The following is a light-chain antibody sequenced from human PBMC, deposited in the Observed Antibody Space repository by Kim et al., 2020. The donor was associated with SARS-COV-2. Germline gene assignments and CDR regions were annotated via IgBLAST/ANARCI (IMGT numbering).Light chain of an antibody. CDR3: NSRDSRGKHYV. CDR2: DKN. J-gene: IGLJ1*01. Sequence: SSELTQDPAVSVALGQTVRITCQGDSLRSYYASWYQQKPGQAPVLVIYDKNNRPSGIPDRFSGSSSGNTASLTITGAQAEDEADYYCNSRDSRGKHYVFG. CDR1: SLRSYY. V-gene: IGLV3-19*01.